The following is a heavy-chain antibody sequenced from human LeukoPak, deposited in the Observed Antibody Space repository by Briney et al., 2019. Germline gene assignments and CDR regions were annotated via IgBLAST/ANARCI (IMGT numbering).Heavy chain of an antibody. J-gene: IGHJ4*02. CDR2: PYSGGST. V-gene: IGHV3-66*01. CDR3: ARGYSYRWGY. D-gene: IGHD5-18*01. CDR1: GFTVSSVY. Sequence: GGSLRLSCAASGFTVSSVYMSWVRQAPGKGLEWVSVPYSGGSTYYADSVKSRFIISRDNSKNTLYLQMNSLRAEDTAVYYCARGYSYRWGYWGQGALVTVSS.